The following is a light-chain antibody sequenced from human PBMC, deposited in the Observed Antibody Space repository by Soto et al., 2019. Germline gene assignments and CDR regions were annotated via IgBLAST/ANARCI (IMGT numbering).Light chain of an antibody. Sequence: DIQMTQSPSSLSASVGDRVTITCRSSQSITNYLNWYQQKPGKAPSLLIYAASILRSGVPSRFSGSGSGTDFTLTISSLQPEDFATYFCQQSYSSPRTFGPGTKMEIK. CDR2: AAS. CDR1: QSITNY. V-gene: IGKV1-39*01. CDR3: QQSYSSPRT. J-gene: IGKJ2*01.